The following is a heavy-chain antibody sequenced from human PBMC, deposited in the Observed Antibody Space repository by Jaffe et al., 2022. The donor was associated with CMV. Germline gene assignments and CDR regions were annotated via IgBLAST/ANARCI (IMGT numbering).Heavy chain of an antibody. J-gene: IGHJ4*02. D-gene: IGHD1-26*01. CDR2: IYYSGST. CDR3: ARSSADRWKYGGSYFTRLGIFDY. CDR1: GGSISSSSYY. V-gene: IGHV4-39*01. Sequence: QLQLQESGPGLVKPSETLSLTCTVSGGSISSSSYYWGWIRQPPGKGLEWIGSIYYSGSTYYNPSLKSRVTISVDTSKNQFSLKLSSVTAADTAVYYCARSSADRWKYGGSYFTRLGIFDYWGQGTLVTVSS.